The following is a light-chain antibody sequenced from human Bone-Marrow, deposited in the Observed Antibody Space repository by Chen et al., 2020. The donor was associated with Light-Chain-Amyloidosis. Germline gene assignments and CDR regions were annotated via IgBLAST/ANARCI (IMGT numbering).Light chain of an antibody. J-gene: IGLJ1*01. CDR1: SSDVGGDNH. Sequence: QSALTQPASVSGSPGQSTTISCTGTSSDVGGDNHVSWYQQHPDKAPKLMIYKVTNRPSWVPDRFSGSKSDNTASLTISGLQTEDEANYFCSSYTITNTLVFGSGTRVTVL. CDR2: KVT. V-gene: IGLV2-14*01. CDR3: SSYTITNTLV.